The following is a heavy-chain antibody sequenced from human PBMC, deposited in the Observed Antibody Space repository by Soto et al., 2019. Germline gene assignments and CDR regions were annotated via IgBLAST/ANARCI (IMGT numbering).Heavy chain of an antibody. J-gene: IGHJ6*03. CDR3: ARDRGVAPPVAGNTHYYYYMDV. CDR1: GYSFTNYG. CDR2: ISAYNGDT. Sequence: QDQLVQSGGEVKKPGASVKVSCKASGYSFTNYGITWVRQAPGQGVEWMGGISAYNGDTNYAQKLQGRVTMTTDASTSTAYLELRSLRSDDTAVYYCARDRGVAPPVAGNTHYYYYMDVWGKGTTVTVSS. D-gene: IGHD6-19*01. V-gene: IGHV1-18*01.